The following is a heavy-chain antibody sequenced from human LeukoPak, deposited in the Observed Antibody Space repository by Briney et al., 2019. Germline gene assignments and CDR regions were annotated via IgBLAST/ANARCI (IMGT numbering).Heavy chain of an antibody. CDR1: GGSIVGYY. V-gene: IGHV4-59*01. J-gene: IGHJ4*02. CDR2: IFYSGST. CDR3: ARLSGDGYIPVY. D-gene: IGHD5-24*01. Sequence: TSETLSLTCTVSGGSIVGYYWSWIRQPPGKGLEWIGYIFYSGSTDYNPSLKSRVTISVDTSKNHFSLKLSPVTAADTAVYYCARLSGDGYIPVYWGQGTLVTVSS.